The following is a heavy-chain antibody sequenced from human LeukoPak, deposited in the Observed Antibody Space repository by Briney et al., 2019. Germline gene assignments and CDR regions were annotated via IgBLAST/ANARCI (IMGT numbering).Heavy chain of an antibody. D-gene: IGHD3-3*01. J-gene: IGHJ6*04. CDR2: IRGSGGST. Sequence: PGGSLRLSCAASGFTFSSYAMSWVHQAPGKGLEWVSAIRGSGGSTYYADPVKGRFTISRDNSKNTLYVQMNSLRAEDTAVYYCAKDRITVFGVVPDVWGKGTTVIVSS. V-gene: IGHV3-23*01. CDR1: GFTFSSYA. CDR3: AKDRITVFGVVPDV.